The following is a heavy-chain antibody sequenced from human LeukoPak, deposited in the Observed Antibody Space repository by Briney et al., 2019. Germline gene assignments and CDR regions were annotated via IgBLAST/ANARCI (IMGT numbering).Heavy chain of an antibody. D-gene: IGHD3-22*01. V-gene: IGHV3-23*01. CDR2: ISGSGGST. Sequence: PGGSLRLSCAASGFTFSSYAMSWVRQAPGKGLEWVSAISGSGGSTYYADSVKGRFTISRDNSKNTLYLQMNSLRAEDTAVYYCAKTRIDSSGLRASFDYWGQGTLVTVSS. CDR3: AKTRIDSSGLRASFDY. CDR1: GFTFSSYA. J-gene: IGHJ4*02.